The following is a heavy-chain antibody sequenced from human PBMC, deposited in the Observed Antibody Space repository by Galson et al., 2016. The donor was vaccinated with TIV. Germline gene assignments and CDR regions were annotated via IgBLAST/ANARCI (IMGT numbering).Heavy chain of an antibody. D-gene: IGHD1-14*01. CDR2: MYAGGST. J-gene: IGHJ4*02. CDR3: ARAENWSAPEFDS. V-gene: IGHV4-4*07. CDR1: GVSINDFH. Sequence: LSLTCTVSGVSINDFHWSWIRQTAGKSMEWIGLMYAGGSTNYNPSLKSRVSMSIDTSKNQMFLNLRSVTAADTAVYYCARAENWSAPEFDSWGRGTLVTVSS.